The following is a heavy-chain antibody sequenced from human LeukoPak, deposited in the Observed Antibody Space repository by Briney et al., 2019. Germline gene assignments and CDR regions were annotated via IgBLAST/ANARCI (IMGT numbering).Heavy chain of an antibody. Sequence: GASVKVSCKASGYTFTSYGISWVRQAPGQGLEWMGWISAYNGNTNYAQKLQGRVTMTTDTSTSTAYMELRSLRSDDTAVYCCARGLTMVRGVILPQLDYWGQGTLVTVSS. V-gene: IGHV1-18*01. D-gene: IGHD3-10*01. CDR3: ARGLTMVRGVILPQLDY. J-gene: IGHJ4*02. CDR1: GYTFTSYG. CDR2: ISAYNGNT.